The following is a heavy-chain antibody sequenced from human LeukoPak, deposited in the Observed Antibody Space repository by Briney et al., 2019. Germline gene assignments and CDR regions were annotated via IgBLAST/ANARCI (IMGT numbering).Heavy chain of an antibody. Sequence: ASVKVSCKASGYTFSSYGISWVRQAPGQGLEWMGWINPNSGGTNYAQKFQGRVTMTRDTSISTAYMELSRLRSDDTAVYYCARDHGWSGEPYWFDPWGQGTLVTVSS. CDR1: GYTFSSYG. CDR3: ARDHGWSGEPYWFDP. D-gene: IGHD3-10*01. J-gene: IGHJ5*02. CDR2: INPNSGGT. V-gene: IGHV1-2*02.